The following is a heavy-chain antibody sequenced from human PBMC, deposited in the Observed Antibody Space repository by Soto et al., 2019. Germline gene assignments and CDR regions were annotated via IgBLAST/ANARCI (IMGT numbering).Heavy chain of an antibody. CDR1: GYTFTSYD. J-gene: IGHJ5*02. D-gene: IGHD6-13*01. CDR2: MNPNSGNT. CDR3: ARERSAAGTGWFDP. Sequence: ASVKVSCKASGYTFTSYDINWVRQATGQGLEWMGWMNPNSGNTGYEQKFQGRVTMARNTSISTAYMELSSLRSEDTAVYYCARERSAAGTGWFDPWGQGTLVTVSA. V-gene: IGHV1-8*01.